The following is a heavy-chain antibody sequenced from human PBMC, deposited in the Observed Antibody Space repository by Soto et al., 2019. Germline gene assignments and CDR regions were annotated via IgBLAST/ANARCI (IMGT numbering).Heavy chain of an antibody. CDR3: ARVRSPRRGELDKSGMDV. D-gene: IGHD3-10*01. Sequence: SETLSLTCTVSGGSISSYYWSWIRQPPGKGLEWIGYIYYSGSTNYNPSLKSRVTISVDTSKNQFSLKLSSVTAADTAVYYCARVRSPRRGELDKSGMDVWGQGTTVTVS. V-gene: IGHV4-59*08. J-gene: IGHJ6*02. CDR2: IYYSGST. CDR1: GGSISSYY.